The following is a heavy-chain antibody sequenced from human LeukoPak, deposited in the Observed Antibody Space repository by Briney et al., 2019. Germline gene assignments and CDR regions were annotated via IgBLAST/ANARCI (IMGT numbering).Heavy chain of an antibody. CDR3: TSGNYLGH. CDR1: GFTFSRYW. D-gene: IGHD1-1*01. J-gene: IGHJ4*02. V-gene: IGHV3-7*01. CDR2: MNQDGSEK. Sequence: QPGGSLRLSCAASGFTFSRYWMNWVRQAPGKGLEWVAFMNQDGSEKYCVDSVKGRFTISRDNAENSLYLQMNSLRAEDTAVYYCTSGNYLGHWGQGTLVTVSS.